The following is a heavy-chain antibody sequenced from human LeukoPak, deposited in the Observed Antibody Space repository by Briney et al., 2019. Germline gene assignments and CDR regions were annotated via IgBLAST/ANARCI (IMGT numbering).Heavy chain of an antibody. CDR2: INAGNGNT. CDR3: ARGETPGSCYRS. Sequence: ASVKVSCKASGYTFTSYAMHWVRQAPGQRLEWMGWINAGNGNTQYSQEFQGRVTITRDTSASTAYMELSSLRSEDMAVYYCARGETPGSCYRSWGQGTLVTVSS. V-gene: IGHV1-3*03. J-gene: IGHJ5*02. CDR1: GYTFTSYA. D-gene: IGHD3-10*01.